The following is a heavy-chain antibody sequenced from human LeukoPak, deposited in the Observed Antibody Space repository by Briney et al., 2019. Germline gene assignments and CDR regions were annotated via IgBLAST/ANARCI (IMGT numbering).Heavy chain of an antibody. D-gene: IGHD6-13*01. Sequence: GGSLRLSCAASGFTVSSNYMSWVRQAPGKGLEWVSVIYSGGSTYYADSVKGRFTISRDNSKNTLYLQMNSLRAEDTAVYYCARDDGESSSWYGAFDIWGQGTMVTVSS. J-gene: IGHJ3*02. CDR3: ARDDGESSSWYGAFDI. CDR2: IYSGGST. V-gene: IGHV3-66*01. CDR1: GFTVSSNY.